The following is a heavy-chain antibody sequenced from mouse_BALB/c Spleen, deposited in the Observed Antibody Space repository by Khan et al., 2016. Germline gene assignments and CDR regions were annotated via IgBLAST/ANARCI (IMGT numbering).Heavy chain of an antibody. J-gene: IGHJ2*01. CDR2: ISSGRSTI. Sequence: EVELVESGGGLVQPGGSRKLSCAASGFTLSSFGMHWVRQAPEKGLEWVAYISSGRSTIYYADTVKGRFTISRDNPKNTLFLQMTSLRSEDTAMYYCARRVYGSDGRENYFDYWGQGTTLTVSS. V-gene: IGHV5-17*02. D-gene: IGHD2-2*01. CDR1: GFTLSSFG. CDR3: ARRVYGSDGRENYFDY.